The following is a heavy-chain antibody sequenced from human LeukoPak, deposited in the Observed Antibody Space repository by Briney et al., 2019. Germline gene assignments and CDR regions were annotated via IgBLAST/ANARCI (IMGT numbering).Heavy chain of an antibody. V-gene: IGHV3-30*03. CDR2: ISCDGSNK. J-gene: IGHJ4*02. Sequence: GGSLRLSCAASGFTFSSYGMHWVRQAPGKGLEWVAVISCDGSNKYYADSVKGRFTISRDNSKNTLYLQMNSLRAEDTAVYYCATQWPDYWGQGTLVTVSS. D-gene: IGHD6-19*01. CDR1: GFTFSSYG. CDR3: ATQWPDY.